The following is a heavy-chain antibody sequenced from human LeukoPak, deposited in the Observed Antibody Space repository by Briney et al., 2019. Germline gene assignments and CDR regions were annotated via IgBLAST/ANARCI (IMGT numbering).Heavy chain of an antibody. CDR3: AREATSSSGWYIDY. D-gene: IGHD6-25*01. V-gene: IGHV3-23*01. CDR1: VRTFTRYA. J-gene: IGHJ4*02. Sequence: GGSLRLSCAASVRTFTRYAMQCVRQAPGKGLEWVSTVSGPGDNTYYADSVKGRFTISRDNSKNTVYLQMNSLRAGDTAVYYCAREATSSSGWYIDYWGQGTLVTVSS. CDR2: VSGPGDNT.